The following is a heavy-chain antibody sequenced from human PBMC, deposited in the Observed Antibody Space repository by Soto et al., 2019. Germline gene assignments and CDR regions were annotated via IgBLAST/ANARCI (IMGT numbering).Heavy chain of an antibody. CDR3: AKAIAHYYDSSGYYDY. CDR1: GFTFSSYA. Sequence: GGSLGLSCAASGFTFSSYAMSWVRQAPGKGLEWVSAISGSGGSTYYADSVKGRFTISRDNSKNTLYLQMNSLRAEDTAVYYCAKAIAHYYDSSGYYDYWGQGTLVTVSS. D-gene: IGHD3-22*01. J-gene: IGHJ4*02. CDR2: ISGSGGST. V-gene: IGHV3-23*01.